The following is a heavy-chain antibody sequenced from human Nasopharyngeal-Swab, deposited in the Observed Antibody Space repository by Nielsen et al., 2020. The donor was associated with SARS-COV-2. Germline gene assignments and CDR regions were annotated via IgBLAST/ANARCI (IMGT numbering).Heavy chain of an antibody. CDR1: GGSLNSINYY. V-gene: IGHV4-39*07. CDR2: IYYSGSA. Sequence: SETLSLTCTVSGGSLNSINYYWGWIRQPPGKRLEWIGSIYYSGSAYYNPSLKSRVTISVDTSKNQFSLKLSSVTAADTAVYYCARNEFRSGYYGTAEYYGLDVWGQGTTVTVSS. J-gene: IGHJ6*02. D-gene: IGHD3-3*01. CDR3: ARNEFRSGYYGTAEYYGLDV.